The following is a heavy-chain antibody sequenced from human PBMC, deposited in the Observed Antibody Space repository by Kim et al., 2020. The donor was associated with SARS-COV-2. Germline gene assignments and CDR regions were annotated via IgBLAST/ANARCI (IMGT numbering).Heavy chain of an antibody. D-gene: IGHD2-2*01. V-gene: IGHV1-3*01. J-gene: IGHJ6*02. CDR1: GYTFTSYA. CDR2: INAGNGNT. CDR3: ARERYCSSTSCQPPYYYYGMDV. Sequence: ASVKVSCKASGYTFTSYAMHWVRQAPGQRLEWMGWINAGNGNTKYSQKFQGRVTITRDTSASTAYMELSSLRSEDTAVYYCARERYCSSTSCQPPYYYYGMDVWGQGTTVTVSS.